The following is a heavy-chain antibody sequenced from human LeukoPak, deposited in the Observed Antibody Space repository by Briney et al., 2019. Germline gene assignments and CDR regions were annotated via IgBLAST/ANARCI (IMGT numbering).Heavy chain of an antibody. CDR2: IYYSGST. CDR1: GGSISTYY. CDR3: ARGYCSGGSCRNFFDP. Sequence: PSETLSLTCTVSGGSISTYYWSWIRQPARKKLEWIGYIYYSGSTNYNPSLKSRVTISVDTSRNQFSLKLSSVTAADTAVYYCARGYCSGGSCRNFFDPWGQGTLVTVSS. V-gene: IGHV4-59*01. J-gene: IGHJ5*02. D-gene: IGHD2-15*01.